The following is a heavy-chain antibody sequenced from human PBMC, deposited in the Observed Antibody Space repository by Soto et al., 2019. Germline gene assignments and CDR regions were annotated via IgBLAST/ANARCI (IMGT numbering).Heavy chain of an antibody. Sequence: PVEALKISCKVSGYSFTSYWIGWVLQIPWKGLEWMGIIYPGDSDTRYSPSFQGQVTISADKSISTAYLQWSSLKASDTAMYYCARSRDGQQLLHDASDIRCPGTRVT. V-gene: IGHV5-51*01. CDR3: ARSRDGQQLLHDASDI. J-gene: IGHJ3*02. CDR1: GYSFTSYW. CDR2: IYPGDSDT. D-gene: IGHD6-13*01.